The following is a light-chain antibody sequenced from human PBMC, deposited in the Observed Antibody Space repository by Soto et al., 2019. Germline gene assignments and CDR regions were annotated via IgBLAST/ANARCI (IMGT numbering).Light chain of an antibody. J-gene: IGLJ1*01. CDR3: AAWDDSLSAFYV. CDR2: EVT. V-gene: IGLV2-8*01. CDR1: SSDVGYYDY. Sequence: QSALTQPPSASGSPGQSVTISCTGTSSDVGYYDYVSWYQQHPGKAPKLVIYEVTKRPSGFPYRVAASKSGTSASLAISGLRSEDEADYYCAAWDDSLSAFYVFGTGTKVTVL.